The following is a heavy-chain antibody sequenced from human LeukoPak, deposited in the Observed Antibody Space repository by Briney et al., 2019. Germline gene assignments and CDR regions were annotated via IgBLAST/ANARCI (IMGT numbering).Heavy chain of an antibody. Sequence: SETLSLTCAVYGGSFSGYYWGWLRQPPGKGLEWIGNIYYSGSTYYNPSLKSRVTISVDTSKNQFSLRLRSVTAADTAVYYCAREHGGSSSPPAHMDVWGKGTTVTVSS. CDR1: GGSFSGYY. CDR2: IYYSGST. CDR3: AREHGGSSSPPAHMDV. V-gene: IGHV4-34*01. J-gene: IGHJ6*03. D-gene: IGHD6-13*01.